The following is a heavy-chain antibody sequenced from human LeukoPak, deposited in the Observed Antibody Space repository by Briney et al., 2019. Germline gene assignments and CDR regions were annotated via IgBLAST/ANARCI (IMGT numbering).Heavy chain of an antibody. CDR1: GFAFSSHW. J-gene: IGHJ4*02. Sequence: GGSLRLSCAASGFAFSSHWMHWVRQAPGKGLVWVSHVKNDGSSTNYADSVRGRFTISTDNAKNTLYLQMNSLRAEDTAVYYCARGNDYWSGYIDYWGQGTLVTVSS. CDR3: ARGNDYWSGYIDY. CDR2: VKNDGSST. V-gene: IGHV3-74*01. D-gene: IGHD3-3*01.